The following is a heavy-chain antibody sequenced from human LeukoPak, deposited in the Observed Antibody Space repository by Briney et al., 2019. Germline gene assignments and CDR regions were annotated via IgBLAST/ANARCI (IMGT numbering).Heavy chain of an antibody. CDR2: IYYSGST. J-gene: IGHJ4*02. CDR1: GGSISRYY. D-gene: IGHD6-13*01. Sequence: PSETLSLTCTVSGGSISRYYWSWIRQPPGKGLEWIGYIYYSGSTNYNPSLKSRVTISVDTSKNQFSLKLSSVTAADTAVYYCTRHSQQLGYYFDYWGQGTLVTVSS. V-gene: IGHV4-59*08. CDR3: TRHSQQLGYYFDY.